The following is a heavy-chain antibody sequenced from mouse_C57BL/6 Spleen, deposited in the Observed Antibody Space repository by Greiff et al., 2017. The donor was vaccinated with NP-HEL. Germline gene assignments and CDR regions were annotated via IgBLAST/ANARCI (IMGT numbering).Heavy chain of an antibody. Sequence: LKQSGASVKISCKASGYAFSSYWMNWVKQRPGQGLEWIGEIDPSDSYTNYNQKFKGKATLTVDTSSSTAYMQLSSLTSEDSAVYYCARSKQPGAMDYWGQGTSVTVSS. CDR2: IDPSDSYT. D-gene: IGHD6-1*01. CDR3: ARSKQPGAMDY. CDR1: GYAFSSYW. V-gene: IGHV1-50*01. J-gene: IGHJ4*01.